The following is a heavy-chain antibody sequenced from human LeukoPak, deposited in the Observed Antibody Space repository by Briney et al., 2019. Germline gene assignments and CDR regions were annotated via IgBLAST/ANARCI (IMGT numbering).Heavy chain of an antibody. CDR2: IIPIFGTA. J-gene: IGHJ1*01. D-gene: IGHD3-10*01. V-gene: IGHV1-69*05. CDR3: VSHYGSGAD. CDR1: GGTFSSYA. Sequence: GASVKVSCKASGGTFSSYAISWVRQAPGQGLEWMGRIIPIFGTANYAQKFQGGVTITTDESTSTAYMELSSLRSEDTAVYYCVSHYGSGADWGQGTLVTVSS.